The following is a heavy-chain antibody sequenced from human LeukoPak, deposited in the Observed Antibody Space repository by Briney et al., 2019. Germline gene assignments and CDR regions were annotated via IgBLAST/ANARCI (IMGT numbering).Heavy chain of an antibody. J-gene: IGHJ4*02. CDR2: IYYSGST. Sequence: SQTLSLTCTVSGGSISSGDYYLSWIRQPPGKGLEWIGYIYYSGSTYYNPSLKSRVTISVDTSKNQFSLKLSSVTAADTAVYYCARSFNWNYRRVELDYWGQGTLVTVSS. V-gene: IGHV4-30-4*08. D-gene: IGHD1-7*01. CDR1: GGSISSGDYY. CDR3: ARSFNWNYRRVELDY.